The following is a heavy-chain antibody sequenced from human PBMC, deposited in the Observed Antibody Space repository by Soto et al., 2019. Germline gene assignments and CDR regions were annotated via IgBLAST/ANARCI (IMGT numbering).Heavy chain of an antibody. CDR1: GFTFGDYC. V-gene: IGHV3-74*03. CDR3: ATAEVDY. CDR2: MTGDGRTT. Sequence: SRRLSCASSGFTFGDYCMHWVRQPPGKGPEWVSRMTGDGRTTQYADSVKGRFTASRDNAKSTLYLQMNSLRAEDTAVYYCATAEVDYWGPGTLVTVSS. J-gene: IGHJ4*02.